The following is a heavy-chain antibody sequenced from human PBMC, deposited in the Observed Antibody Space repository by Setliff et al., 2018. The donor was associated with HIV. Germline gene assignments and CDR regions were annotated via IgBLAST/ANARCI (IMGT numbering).Heavy chain of an antibody. V-gene: IGHV1-69*10. CDR1: GGNFSSYA. J-gene: IGHJ5*02. CDR3: ARGWGACSSTSCYAPPNWFDP. CDR2: IIPSLGIA. D-gene: IGHD2-2*01. Sequence: ASVKVSCKASGGNFSSYAISWVRRAPGQGLEWMGGIIPSLGIANYAQKFQGRVTITADKSTSTAYMELSSLRSEDTAVYYCARGWGACSSTSCYAPPNWFDPWGQGTLVTVSS.